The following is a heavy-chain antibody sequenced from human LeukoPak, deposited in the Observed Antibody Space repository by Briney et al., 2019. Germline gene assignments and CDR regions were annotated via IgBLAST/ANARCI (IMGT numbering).Heavy chain of an antibody. D-gene: IGHD6-6*01. CDR2: IRYDGSNK. V-gene: IGHV3-30*02. J-gene: IGHJ4*02. CDR1: GFTFSSYG. Sequence: GRLLRLSCAAAGFTFSSYGMHWVRQAPGKGLEWVAFIRYDGSNKYYADSVKGRFTISRDNSKNTLYLQMNSLRAEDTAVYYCAKDPLYSSSSAPFDYWGQGTLVTVSS. CDR3: AKDPLYSSSSAPFDY.